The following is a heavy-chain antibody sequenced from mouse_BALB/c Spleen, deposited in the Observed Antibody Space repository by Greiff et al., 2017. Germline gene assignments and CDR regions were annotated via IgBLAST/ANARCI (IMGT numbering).Heavy chain of an antibody. D-gene: IGHD2-4*01. Sequence: EVKVVESGGGLVKPGGSLKLSCAASGFAFSSYDMSWVRQTPEKRLEWVAYISSGGGSTYYPDTVKGRFTISRDNAKNTLYLQMSSLKSEDTAMYYCARPYEYDKVFAYWGQGTLVTVSA. J-gene: IGHJ3*01. CDR1: GFAFSSYD. V-gene: IGHV5-12-1*01. CDR2: ISSGGGST. CDR3: ARPYEYDKVFAY.